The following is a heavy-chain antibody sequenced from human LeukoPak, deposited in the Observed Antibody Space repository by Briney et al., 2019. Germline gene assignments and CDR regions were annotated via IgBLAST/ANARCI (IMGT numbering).Heavy chain of an antibody. J-gene: IGHJ4*02. V-gene: IGHV3-30-3*01. CDR2: ISYDGSNK. CDR3: AREVGAAAGESIDY. Sequence: SCKASGGTFSSYAMHWVRQAPGKGLEWVAVISYDGSNKYYADSVKGRFTISRDNSKNTLYLQMNSLRAEDTAVYYCAREVGAAAGESIDYWGQGTLVTVSS. CDR1: GGTFSSYA. D-gene: IGHD6-13*01.